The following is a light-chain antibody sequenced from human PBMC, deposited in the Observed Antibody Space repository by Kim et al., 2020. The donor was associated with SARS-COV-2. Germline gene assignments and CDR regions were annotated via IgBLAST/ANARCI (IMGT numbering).Light chain of an antibody. V-gene: IGKV3-20*01. CDR2: GAS. J-gene: IGKJ1*01. Sequence: SPGERATLFCRASQSVSISYLAWYQQKPGQAPRLLIYGASSRATGIPDRFSGSGSGTDFTLTISRMEPEDFAVYYCQQYVASPWTFGQGTKVDIK. CDR3: QQYVASPWT. CDR1: QSVSISY.